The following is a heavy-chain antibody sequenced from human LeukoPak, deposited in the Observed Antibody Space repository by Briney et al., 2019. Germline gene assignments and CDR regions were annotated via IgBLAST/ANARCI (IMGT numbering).Heavy chain of an antibody. D-gene: IGHD3-22*01. J-gene: IGHJ4*02. CDR1: GGSISSSSYY. CDR2: IYYSGST. Sequence: SETLSLTCTVSGGSISSSSYYWGWIRQPPGKGLEWIGSIYYSGSTYYNPSLKSRVTISVDTSKNQFSLKLSSVTAADTAVYYCARVDNLYYYDSSGYDRYLDYWGQGTLVTVSS. V-gene: IGHV4-39*07. CDR3: ARVDNLYYYDSSGYDRYLDY.